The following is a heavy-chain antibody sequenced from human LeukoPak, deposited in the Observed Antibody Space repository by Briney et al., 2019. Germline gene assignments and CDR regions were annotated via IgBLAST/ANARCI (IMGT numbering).Heavy chain of an antibody. V-gene: IGHV3-23*01. CDR1: GGSISSSSYY. J-gene: IGHJ4*02. D-gene: IGHD1-1*01. CDR3: AKANWDDEYIFDY. CDR2: ISGTATGGRT. Sequence: PSETLSLTCTVSGGSISSSSYYWGWVRQAPGKGLEWVSAISGTATGGRTYYADSVKGRFTISRDNSRNTLYLQMNSLRADDTAVYYCAKANWDDEYIFDYWGQGTLVTVSS.